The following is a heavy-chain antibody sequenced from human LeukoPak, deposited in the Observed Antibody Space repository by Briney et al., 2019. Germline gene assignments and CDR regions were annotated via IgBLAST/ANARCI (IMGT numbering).Heavy chain of an antibody. D-gene: IGHD6-13*01. V-gene: IGHV3-7*03. J-gene: IGHJ4*02. CDR3: ARDAYKQLVFDY. CDR1: GFTFSSYL. Sequence: PGGSLRLSCAASGFTFSSYLMSWVRQAPGKGLEWVANIKQDGSEKYYVDSVKGRFTISRDNAKNSLYLQMNSLRAEDTAVYYCARDAYKQLVFDYWGQGTLVTVSS. CDR2: IKQDGSEK.